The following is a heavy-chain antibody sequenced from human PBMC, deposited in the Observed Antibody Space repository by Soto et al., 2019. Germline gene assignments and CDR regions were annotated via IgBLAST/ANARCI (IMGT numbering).Heavy chain of an antibody. V-gene: IGHV1-46*01. D-gene: IGHD5-12*01. CDR3: ARASRDGYNFGSHFDY. CDR2: INPSGGST. CDR1: GYTFTSYY. J-gene: IGHJ4*02. Sequence: ASVKVSCKASGYTFTSYYMHWVRQAPGQGLEWMGIINPSGGSTSYAQKFQGRVTMTRDTSTSTVYMELSSLRSEDTAVYYCARASRDGYNFGSHFDYWGQGTLVTVS.